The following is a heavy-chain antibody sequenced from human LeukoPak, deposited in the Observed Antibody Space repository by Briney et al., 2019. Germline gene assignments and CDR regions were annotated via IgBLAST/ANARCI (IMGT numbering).Heavy chain of an antibody. Sequence: PSETLSLTCSVYGGSFSGYYWSWIRQPPGKGLEWIGEINHSGSTNYSPSLKSRVTISVDTSKNQFSLKLSSVTAADTAVYYCARQGVYVWGSYRPNWFDPWGQGTLVTVSS. D-gene: IGHD3-16*02. CDR2: INHSGST. CDR1: GGSFSGYY. V-gene: IGHV4-34*01. CDR3: ARQGVYVWGSYRPNWFDP. J-gene: IGHJ5*02.